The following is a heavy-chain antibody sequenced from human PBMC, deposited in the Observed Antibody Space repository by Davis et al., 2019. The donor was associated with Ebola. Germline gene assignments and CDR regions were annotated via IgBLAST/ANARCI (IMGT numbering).Heavy chain of an antibody. J-gene: IGHJ3*01. CDR3: AKDTSNVWFDV. Sequence: GESLKISCVASGFTVSSDYMSWVRQAPGKGLEWVSVIYSGGSTYYADSVKGRFTISRDNSKNTLYLQMNSLRVEDTAIYYCAKDTSNVWFDVWGQGTMVTVSS. CDR1: GFTVSSDY. V-gene: IGHV3-53*01. D-gene: IGHD6-19*01. CDR2: IYSGGST.